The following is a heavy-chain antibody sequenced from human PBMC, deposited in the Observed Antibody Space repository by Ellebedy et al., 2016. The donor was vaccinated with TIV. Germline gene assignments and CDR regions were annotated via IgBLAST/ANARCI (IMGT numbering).Heavy chain of an antibody. D-gene: IGHD3-22*01. V-gene: IGHV1-46*01. J-gene: IGHJ4*02. CDR2: INPTTGNS. CDR1: GYTFTSYY. CDR3: ARGDNYYYDSSGYYYTY. Sequence: ASVTVSCKASGYTFTSYYFYWVRQAPGQGLEWMGIINPTTGNSNYAQKFQGRVTMTRDTSTSTVYMELSSLRFEDTAVYYCARGDNYYYDSSGYYYTYWGQGTLVTVSS.